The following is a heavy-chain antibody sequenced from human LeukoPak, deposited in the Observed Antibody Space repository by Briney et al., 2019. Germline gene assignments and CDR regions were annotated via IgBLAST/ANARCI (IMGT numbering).Heavy chain of an antibody. D-gene: IGHD3-16*01. J-gene: IGHJ4*02. Sequence: PGGSLRLSCEASGFSFNTLGMHWVRQAPGKGLEWVGVISYDGSNKYHGDSVKGRFTISRDNSNNTLFLQMNSLRSEDTAVYYCAKGSYYFESWGQGTLVTVSS. CDR1: GFSFNTLG. CDR3: AKGSYYFES. CDR2: ISYDGSNK. V-gene: IGHV3-30*18.